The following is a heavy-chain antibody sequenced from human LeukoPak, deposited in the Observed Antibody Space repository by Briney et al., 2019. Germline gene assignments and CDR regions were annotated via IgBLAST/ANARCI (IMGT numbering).Heavy chain of an antibody. J-gene: IGHJ3*02. CDR1: GFTFTSSA. CDR3: ASFDRTYYYDSSGYHGAFDI. D-gene: IGHD3-22*01. V-gene: IGHV1-58*02. CDR2: IVVGSGNT. Sequence: SVKVSCKASGFTFTSSAMQWVRQARGQRLEWIGWIVVGSGNTNYAQKFQERVTITRDMSTSTAYMELSSLRSEDTAVYYCASFDRTYYYDSSGYHGAFDIWGQGTMVTVSS.